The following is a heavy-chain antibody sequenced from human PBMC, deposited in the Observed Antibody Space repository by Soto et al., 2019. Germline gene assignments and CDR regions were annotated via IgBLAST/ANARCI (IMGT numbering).Heavy chain of an antibody. CDR1: GFSLSTHTVG. J-gene: IGHJ4*02. D-gene: IGHD5-12*01. CDR2: IYWDEDK. V-gene: IGHV2-5*02. Sequence: QITLKESGPTLVKPTQTLTLTCTFSGFSLSTHTVGVAWIRQPQGKALVWLALIYWDEDKRYRPSLKSSLTSTQDTSKSQVVLTMTNMYPVDTATHYCAHIVTFNYRGYNFEFWGQGILVTVSS. CDR3: AHIVTFNYRGYNFEF.